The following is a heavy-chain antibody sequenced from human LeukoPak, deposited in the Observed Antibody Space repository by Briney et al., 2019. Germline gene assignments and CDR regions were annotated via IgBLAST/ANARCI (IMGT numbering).Heavy chain of an antibody. V-gene: IGHV3-23*01. J-gene: IGHJ3*02. D-gene: IGHD3-10*01. Sequence: GGSLRLSCAASGFTFSSYPMSWVRQAPGKGLEWVSAISGSGGSTYYADSVKGRFTISRDNSKNTLYLQMNSLRAEDTAVYYCAKDGSVVLWFGELFSEDAFDIWGQGTMVTVSS. CDR2: ISGSGGST. CDR3: AKDGSVVLWFGELFSEDAFDI. CDR1: GFTFSSYP.